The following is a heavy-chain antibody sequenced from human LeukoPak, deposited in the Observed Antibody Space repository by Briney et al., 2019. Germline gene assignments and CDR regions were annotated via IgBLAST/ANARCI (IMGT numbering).Heavy chain of an antibody. CDR3: ARDRYFDY. CDR1: GYTFTSYA. CDR2: ISAYNGNT. Sequence: PRASVKVSCKASGYTFTSYAMNWVRQAPGQGLEWMGWISAYNGNTNYAQKLQGRVTMTTDTSTSTAYMELRSLRSDDTAVYYCARDRYFDYWGQGTLVTVSS. J-gene: IGHJ4*02. V-gene: IGHV1-18*01.